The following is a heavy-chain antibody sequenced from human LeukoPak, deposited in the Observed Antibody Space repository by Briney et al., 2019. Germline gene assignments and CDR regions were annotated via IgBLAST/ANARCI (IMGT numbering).Heavy chain of an antibody. J-gene: IGHJ5*02. CDR2: ISSHGTNT. V-gene: IGHV3-23*01. CDR1: GLTFSNYA. D-gene: IGHD3-9*01. Sequence: GGSLRLYCAASGLTFSNYAMNWVRQAPGKGLEWVPIISSHGTNTHYADSVKGRFTISRGNSKNMLYLQLNSLKVEDTAVYYCAKDRLTDGAYDIDPWGQGTLVTVSS. CDR3: AKDRLTDGAYDIDP.